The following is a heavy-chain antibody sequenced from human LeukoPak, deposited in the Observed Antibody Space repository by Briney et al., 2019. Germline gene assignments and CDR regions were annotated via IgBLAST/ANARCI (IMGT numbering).Heavy chain of an antibody. D-gene: IGHD5-18*01. CDR1: GFTISSNY. Sequence: PGGSLRLSCAASGFTISSNYMSWVRQAPGKGLEWVSVIYSGGSTYYADSVKGGFTISRDNSKNTLYLQMNSLRAEDTAVYYCARDGNDGYSYGYLEIDYWGQGTLVTVSS. CDR3: ARDGNDGYSYGYLEIDY. V-gene: IGHV3-66*01. J-gene: IGHJ4*02. CDR2: IYSGGST.